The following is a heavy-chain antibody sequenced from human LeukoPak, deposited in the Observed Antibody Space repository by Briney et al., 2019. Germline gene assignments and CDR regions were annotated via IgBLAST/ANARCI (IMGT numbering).Heavy chain of an antibody. CDR2: IRQDGDLK. V-gene: IGHV3-7*01. CDR3: AKDPDGWELRH. Sequence: GGSLRLSCTGSGFTFSSYWMSWVRQAPGKGLEWVANIRQDGDLKHYVDSVRGRFTISRDNAENSLYLQMNSLRAEDTAIYYCAKDPDGWELRHWGQGTLVTVSS. J-gene: IGHJ4*02. CDR1: GFTFSSYW. D-gene: IGHD1-26*01.